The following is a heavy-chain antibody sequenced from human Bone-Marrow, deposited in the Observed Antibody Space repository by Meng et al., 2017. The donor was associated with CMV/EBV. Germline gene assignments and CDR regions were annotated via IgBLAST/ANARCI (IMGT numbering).Heavy chain of an antibody. CDR3: ARVVPGQLDLVDD. V-gene: IGHV3-21*01. D-gene: IGHD1-1*01. CDR1: GFTFSSYS. J-gene: IGHJ4*02. Sequence: GGSLRPSCAASGFTFSSYSMNWVRQAPGKGLEWVSSISSSSSYIYYADSVKGRFTISRDKAKNSLYLQMNSLRAEDTDVYYCARVVPGQLDLVDDWGQGTMVTVSS. CDR2: ISSSSSYI.